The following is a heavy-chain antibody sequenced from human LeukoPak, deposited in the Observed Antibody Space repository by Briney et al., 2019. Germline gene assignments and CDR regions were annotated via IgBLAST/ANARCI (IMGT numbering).Heavy chain of an antibody. J-gene: IGHJ4*02. CDR1: GFTFDDYA. V-gene: IGHV3-9*01. CDR3: AKDITVDTGFDY. D-gene: IGHD5-18*01. Sequence: QSGGSLRLSCAASGFTFDDYAMHWVRQAPGKGLEWVSGISWNSGSIGYADSVKGRFTISRDNAKNSLYLQMNSLRAEDTALYYCAKDITVDTGFDYWGQGTLVTVSS. CDR2: ISWNSGSI.